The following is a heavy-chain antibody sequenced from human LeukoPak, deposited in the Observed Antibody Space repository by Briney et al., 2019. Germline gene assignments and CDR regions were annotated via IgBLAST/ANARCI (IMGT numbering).Heavy chain of an antibody. D-gene: IGHD5-12*01. CDR2: INTAADT. CDR1: GFAFSNYD. V-gene: IGHV3-13*04. CDR3: VRAPPGTVWLIDH. Sequence: GGSLRLSCAASGFAFSNYDMLWVRQATGKGLEWVSAINTAADTYYPDSVKGRFTISRENAKSSLYLQMNSLRVGDTAVYYCVRAPPGTVWLIDHWGQGTLVAVSS. J-gene: IGHJ4*02.